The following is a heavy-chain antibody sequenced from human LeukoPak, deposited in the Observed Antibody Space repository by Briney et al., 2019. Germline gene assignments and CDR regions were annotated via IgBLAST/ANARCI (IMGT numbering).Heavy chain of an antibody. V-gene: IGHV4-34*01. J-gene: IGHJ3*02. D-gene: IGHD4-17*01. CDR2: INHSGST. CDR3: ARHRPTTVTTLWVRAFDI. CDR1: SGSFSGYY. Sequence: PSETLSLTCAVYSGSFSGYYWSWIRQPPGKGLEWIGEINHSGSTNYNPSLKSRVTISVDTSKNQFSLKLSSVTAADTAVYYCARHRPTTVTTLWVRAFDIWGQGTMVTVSS.